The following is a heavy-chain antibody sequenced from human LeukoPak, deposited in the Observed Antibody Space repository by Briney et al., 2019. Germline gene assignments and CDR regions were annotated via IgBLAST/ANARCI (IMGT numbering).Heavy chain of an antibody. CDR2: ISAYNVNT. Sequence: ASVKVSCKASGYTFTSYGISWVRQAPGQGLEWMRWISAYNVNTNYAQKLQGRVTMTTDTSTSTAYMELRSLRSDDTAVYYCARAWGSIAVAAIDYWGQGTLVTVSS. CDR1: GYTFTSYG. J-gene: IGHJ4*02. V-gene: IGHV1-18*04. D-gene: IGHD6-19*01. CDR3: ARAWGSIAVAAIDY.